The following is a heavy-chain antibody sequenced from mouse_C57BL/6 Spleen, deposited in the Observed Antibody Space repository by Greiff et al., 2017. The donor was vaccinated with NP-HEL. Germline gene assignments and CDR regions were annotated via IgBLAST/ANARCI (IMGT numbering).Heavy chain of an antibody. CDR3: ASRYSNDFDY. V-gene: IGHV1-64*01. Sequence: QVQLQQPGAELVKPGASVKLSCKASGYTFTSYWMHWVKQRPGQGLAWIGMIHPNSGSTNYNEKFKSKATLTVDKSSSTAYMQLSSLTSEDSAVYYCASRYSNDFDYWGQGTTLTVSS. CDR2: IHPNSGST. CDR1: GYTFTSYW. J-gene: IGHJ2*01. D-gene: IGHD2-5*01.